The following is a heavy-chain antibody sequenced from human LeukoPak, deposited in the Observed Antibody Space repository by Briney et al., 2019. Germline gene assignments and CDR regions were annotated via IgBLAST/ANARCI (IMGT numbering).Heavy chain of an antibody. V-gene: IGHV3-48*01. D-gene: IGHD2-15*01. CDR3: ARVNRMVPGYCSGGTCPGDY. CDR2: ISYSSSTI. Sequence: GGSLRLSCAASGFTFSDYYMNWVRQAPGKGLEWVSYISYSSSTIYYADSVKGRFTISRDNAKNSLYLQMNSLRAEDTAVYYCARVNRMVPGYCSGGTCPGDYWGQGTLVTVSS. J-gene: IGHJ4*02. CDR1: GFTFSDYY.